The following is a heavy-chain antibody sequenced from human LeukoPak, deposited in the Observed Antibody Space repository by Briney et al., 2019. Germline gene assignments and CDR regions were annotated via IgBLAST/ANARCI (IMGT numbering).Heavy chain of an antibody. CDR1: GFTFSIYS. CDR3: ARMNYVSTGWGAPFDN. D-gene: IGHD1-7*01. CDR2: IGSSGTTT. V-gene: IGHV3-48*04. Sequence: GGSLRLSCAASGFTFSIYSMNWVRQAPGRGLEWLSYIGSSGTTTYYADSVKGRFTISRDNAKNLLFLQMNSLRAEDTAVYYCARMNYVSTGWGAPFDNWGQGTLVTVSS. J-gene: IGHJ4*02.